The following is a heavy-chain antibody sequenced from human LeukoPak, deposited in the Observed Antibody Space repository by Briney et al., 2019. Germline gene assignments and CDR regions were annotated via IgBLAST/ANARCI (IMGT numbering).Heavy chain of an antibody. Sequence: SETLSLTCSVSGGSISLYYWGWIRQPPGKGLEWIGNIYYSGSTNYDPSGNTNYNPSLKNRVTISVDPSNNQFSLKLSSVTAADTAIYYCARGYSTSWVFHFDYWGQGVLVSVSS. CDR3: ARGYSTSWVFHFDY. D-gene: IGHD6-13*01. CDR1: GGSISLYY. V-gene: IGHV4-59*08. J-gene: IGHJ4*02. CDR2: IYYSGSTNYDPSGNT.